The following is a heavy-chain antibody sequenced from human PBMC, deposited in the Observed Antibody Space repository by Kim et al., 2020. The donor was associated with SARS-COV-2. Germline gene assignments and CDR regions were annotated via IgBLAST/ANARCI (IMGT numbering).Heavy chain of an antibody. CDR2: TYYRSKWYN. CDR1: GDSVSSNSAA. Sequence: SETLSLTCAISGDSVSSNSAAWNWIRQSPSRGLEWLGRTYYRSKWYNDYAVSVKSRITINPDTSKNQFSLQLNSVTPEDTAVYYCARVRETSAAGDDAFDIWGQGTMVTVSS. CDR3: ARVRETSAAGDDAFDI. J-gene: IGHJ3*02. D-gene: IGHD6-13*01. V-gene: IGHV6-1*01.